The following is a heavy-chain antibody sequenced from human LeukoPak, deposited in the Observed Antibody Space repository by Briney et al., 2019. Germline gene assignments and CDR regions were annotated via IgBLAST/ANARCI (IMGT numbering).Heavy chain of an antibody. D-gene: IGHD3-22*01. CDR2: INPNSGGT. J-gene: IGHJ5*02. Sequence: ASVKVSCKASGYTFTGYYMHWVRQAPGQGLERMGWINPNSGGTNYAQKFQGRVTMTRDTSISTAYMELSRLRSDDTAVYYCARETAHYYDSSGYENWFDPWGQGTLVTVSS. V-gene: IGHV1-2*02. CDR1: GYTFTGYY. CDR3: ARETAHYYDSSGYENWFDP.